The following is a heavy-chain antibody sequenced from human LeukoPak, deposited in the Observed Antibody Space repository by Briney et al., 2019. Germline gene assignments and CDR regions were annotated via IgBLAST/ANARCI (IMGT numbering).Heavy chain of an antibody. CDR2: VYYSGST. V-gene: IGHV4-59*01. D-gene: IGHD3-9*01. Sequence: PSETLSLTCTVSGGSLSSDYWSWIRQPPTKGLEWIGYVYYSGSTNYNPSLKSRVTISVDTSKNQFSLKLSSVTAADTAVYYCARTYYDILTGYYFDPWGQGTLVTVSS. CDR3: ARTYYDILTGYYFDP. J-gene: IGHJ5*02. CDR1: GGSLSSDY.